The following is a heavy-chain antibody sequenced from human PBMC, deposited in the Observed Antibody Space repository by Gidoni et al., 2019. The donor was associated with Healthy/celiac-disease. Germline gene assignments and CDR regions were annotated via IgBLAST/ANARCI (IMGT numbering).Heavy chain of an antibody. Sequence: QVQLVQSGAEVTKPGASVKVSCKASGYTFTSYGISWVRQAPGQGLEWMGWISAYNGNTNYAQKLQGRVTMTTDTSTSTAYMELRSLRSDDTAVYYCARDRHDYVWGSLPDPWGQGTLVTVSS. D-gene: IGHD3-16*01. V-gene: IGHV1-18*01. CDR2: ISAYNGNT. CDR3: ARDRHDYVWGSLPDP. J-gene: IGHJ5*02. CDR1: GYTFTSYG.